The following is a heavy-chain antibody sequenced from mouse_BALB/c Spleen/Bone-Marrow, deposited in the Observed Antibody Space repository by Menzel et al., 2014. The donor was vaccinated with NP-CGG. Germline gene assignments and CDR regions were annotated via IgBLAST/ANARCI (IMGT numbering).Heavy chain of an antibody. D-gene: IGHD2-1*01. Sequence: QAQLQQSGAKPVRPGTSVKASCKASGYAFTNYLIERFKQRPGQGLEWIGVINPGSGGTNFNEKFRGKATLTADKSSSTACMQFNSLTSDDSAVYFCAREVCYGLDYWGQGTTLTVSS. CDR1: GYAFTNYL. CDR3: AREVCYGLDY. V-gene: IGHV1-54*03. J-gene: IGHJ2*01. CDR2: INPGSGGT.